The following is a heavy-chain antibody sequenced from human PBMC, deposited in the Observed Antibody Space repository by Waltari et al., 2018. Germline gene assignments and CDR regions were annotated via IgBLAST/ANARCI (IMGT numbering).Heavy chain of an antibody. CDR1: GYTFTSYA. J-gene: IGHJ5*02. D-gene: IGHD3-3*01. V-gene: IGHV7-4-1*02. CDR3: ARVRSTYYDFWSGYRYNWFDP. CDR2: VNTNTGNP. Sequence: QVQLVQSGSELKKPGASVKVSCKASGYTFTSYAMNWVRQAPGQGLEWMGWVNTNTGNPTYGQGFTGRFVFSLDTSVSTAYLQISSLKAEDTAVYYCARVRSTYYDFWSGYRYNWFDPWGQGTLVTVSS.